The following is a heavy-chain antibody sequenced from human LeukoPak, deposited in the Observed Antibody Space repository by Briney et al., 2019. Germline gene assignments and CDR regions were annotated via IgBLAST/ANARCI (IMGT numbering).Heavy chain of an antibody. Sequence: ASVKVSCKASGYTFTGYYMHWVRQAPGQGLEWMGWINPNSGGTNYAQKFQGRVTMTRDTSISTAYMELSRLRSDDTAVYYCARDEVPYYYDSRGEYFQHWGQGTLVTVSS. V-gene: IGHV1-2*02. CDR1: GYTFTGYY. D-gene: IGHD3-22*01. CDR3: ARDEVPYYYDSRGEYFQH. CDR2: INPNSGGT. J-gene: IGHJ1*01.